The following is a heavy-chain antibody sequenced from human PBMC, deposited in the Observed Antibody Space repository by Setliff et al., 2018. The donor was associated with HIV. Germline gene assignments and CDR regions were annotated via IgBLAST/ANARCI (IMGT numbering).Heavy chain of an antibody. V-gene: IGHV3-7*03. CDR1: GFTFDDYG. D-gene: IGHD1-20*01. Sequence: GGSLRLSCAASGFTFDDYGMTWVRQAPGKGLEWVANIKQDGSEKYYVDSVKGRFTISRDKAKNSLYLQMNSLRAEDTAVYYCARYNWNPLGYRFDYWGQGTLVTVSS. J-gene: IGHJ4*02. CDR3: ARYNWNPLGYRFDY. CDR2: IKQDGSEK.